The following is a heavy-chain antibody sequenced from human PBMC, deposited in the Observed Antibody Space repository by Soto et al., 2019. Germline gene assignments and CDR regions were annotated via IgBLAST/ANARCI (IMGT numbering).Heavy chain of an antibody. CDR1: GSTFSSYA. CDR2: VSIGGST. J-gene: IGHJ4*02. Sequence: DVQLLESGGGLVQPEGSLRLSCAASGSTFSSYAMGWVRQGPGKGLEWVAVVSIGGSTHYADTVRGGFTISRDNSKNTLSLQINSLTAEVTAVYFCAKRRGAGGHFDYWGQGALVTVSS. D-gene: IGHD2-15*01. V-gene: IGHV3-23*01. CDR3: AKRRGAGGHFDY.